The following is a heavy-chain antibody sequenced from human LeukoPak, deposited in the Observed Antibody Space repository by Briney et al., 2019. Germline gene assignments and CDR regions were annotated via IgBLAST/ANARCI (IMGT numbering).Heavy chain of an antibody. CDR1: GYTFTGYA. Sequence: GASVKVSCKASGYTFTGYAIHWVRQAPGQGLEWMGWISAYNGNTNYAQNLQGRVTMTTDTSTSTAYMELRSLRSDDTAVYYCARHVVSGSSQHDAFDIWGQGTMVTVSS. CDR2: ISAYNGNT. J-gene: IGHJ3*02. CDR3: ARHVVSGSSQHDAFDI. V-gene: IGHV1-18*01. D-gene: IGHD3-10*01.